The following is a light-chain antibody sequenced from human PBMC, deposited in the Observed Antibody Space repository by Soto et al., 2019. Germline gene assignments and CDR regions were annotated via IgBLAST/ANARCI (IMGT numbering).Light chain of an antibody. Sequence: EIVLTQSPGTLSLSPGERATLSCRASQTVGNNLAWYQQKPGQAPRLLIYGASTRATGVPARFSGSGSGTEFTLTISSLQSGDFALYYCLQYDNWPPWTFGQGTKVEIK. J-gene: IGKJ1*01. V-gene: IGKV3-15*01. CDR3: LQYDNWPPWT. CDR1: QTVGNN. CDR2: GAS.